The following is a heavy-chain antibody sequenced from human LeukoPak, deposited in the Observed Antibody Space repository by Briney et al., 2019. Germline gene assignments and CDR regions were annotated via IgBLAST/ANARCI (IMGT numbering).Heavy chain of an antibody. Sequence: GGSLRLSCAASGCTFDDYAMHWVRQAPGKGLEWVSGISWNSGSIGYADSVKGRFTISRDNAKNSLYLQMNSLRAEDTALYYCAKGVDTAMETFYYFDYWGQGTLVTVSS. CDR2: ISWNSGSI. V-gene: IGHV3-9*01. J-gene: IGHJ4*02. D-gene: IGHD5-18*01. CDR3: AKGVDTAMETFYYFDY. CDR1: GCTFDDYA.